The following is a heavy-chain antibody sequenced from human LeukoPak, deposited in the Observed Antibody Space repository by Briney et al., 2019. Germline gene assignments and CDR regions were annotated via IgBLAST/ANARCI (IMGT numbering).Heavy chain of an antibody. V-gene: IGHV3-49*03. CDR1: GFTFGDYA. D-gene: IGHD2-15*01. CDR2: IRSKAYGGTT. J-gene: IGHJ4*02. Sequence: GGSLRLSCTASGFTFGDYAMSWFRQAPGKVLEWVGFIRSKAYGGTTEYAASVKGRFTISRDDSKSIAYLQMNSLKTEDTAVYYCTRDPPPYCSGGSCYGYWGQGTLVTVSS. CDR3: TRDPPPYCSGGSCYGY.